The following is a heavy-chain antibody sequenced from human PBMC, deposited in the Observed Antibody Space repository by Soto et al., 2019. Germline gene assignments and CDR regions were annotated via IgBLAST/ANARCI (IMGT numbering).Heavy chain of an antibody. V-gene: IGHV3-30-3*01. CDR3: ARDGEMGLDRADYYYGMDV. CDR1: GFTFSSYA. CDR2: ISYDGSNK. D-gene: IGHD6-19*01. Sequence: QVQLVESGGGVVQPGRSLRLSCAASGFTFSSYAMHWVRQAPGKGLEWVAVISYDGSNKYYADSVKGRFTISRDNSKNTLYLQMNSLRAEDTAVYYCARDGEMGLDRADYYYGMDVWGQGTTVTVSS. J-gene: IGHJ6*02.